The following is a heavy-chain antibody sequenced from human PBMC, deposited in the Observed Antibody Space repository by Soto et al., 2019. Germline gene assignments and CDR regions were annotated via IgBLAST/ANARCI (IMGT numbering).Heavy chain of an antibody. D-gene: IGHD4-17*01. V-gene: IGHV4-39*01. CDR3: ASHTPHLRGPCFCY. Sequence: QLQLQESGPGLVKPSETLSLTCTVSCGSISSSSYYWGWIRQHPGKGLAWIGSIYYSGSTYYNPSLKSRVTIAVNTSKNQFSRMLSSVTAADTAVYYCASHTPHLRGPCFCYWGQGNLVTFSA. CDR1: CGSISSSSYY. J-gene: IGHJ4*02. CDR2: IYYSGST.